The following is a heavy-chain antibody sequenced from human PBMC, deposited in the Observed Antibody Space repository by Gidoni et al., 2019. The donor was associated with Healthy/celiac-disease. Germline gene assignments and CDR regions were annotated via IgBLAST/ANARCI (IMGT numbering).Heavy chain of an antibody. CDR3: ARVGATLRWFDP. D-gene: IGHD1-26*01. CDR1: GGSFIGYY. CDR2: INHSGST. Sequence: QVQLQQWGAGLLKTSETMSLTCAVYGGSFIGYYWSWIRQPPGTGLEWIGEINHSGSTNSNPSLKSRVTISVDTSKNQFSLKLSSVTAAYTAVYYCARVGATLRWFDPWGQGTLVTVSS. J-gene: IGHJ5*02. V-gene: IGHV4-34*01.